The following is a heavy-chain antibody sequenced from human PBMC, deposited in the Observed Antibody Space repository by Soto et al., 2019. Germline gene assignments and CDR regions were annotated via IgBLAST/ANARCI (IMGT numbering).Heavy chain of an antibody. CDR2: IYYTGNP. CDR3: ARDCALAVAGPGWFDP. V-gene: IGHV4-61*01. J-gene: IGHJ5*02. Sequence: SETLSLTCTVSGGSVSSGSHYWTWIRQPPGKGLEWIGYIYYTGNPNYSPSLKSRVTISVDTSKNQFSLKLSSVTAADTAVYYCARDCALAVAGPGWFDPWGQGTLVTV. D-gene: IGHD6-19*01. CDR1: GGSVSSGSHY.